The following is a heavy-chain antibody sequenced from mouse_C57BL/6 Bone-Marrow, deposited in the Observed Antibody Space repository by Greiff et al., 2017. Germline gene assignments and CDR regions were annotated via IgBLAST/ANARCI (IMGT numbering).Heavy chain of an antibody. J-gene: IGHJ2*01. CDR2: INPNNGGT. Sequence: VQLQQSGPELVKPGASVKISCTASGYTFTDYYMNWVKQSHGKSLEWIGDINPNNGGTSYNQKFKGQATLTVDKSASTAYMVLRSLASEDYAVYYCAVDLRLYYFDYWGQGTTLTVSS. V-gene: IGHV1-26*01. CDR3: AVDLRLYYFDY. D-gene: IGHD1-1*01. CDR1: GYTFTDYY.